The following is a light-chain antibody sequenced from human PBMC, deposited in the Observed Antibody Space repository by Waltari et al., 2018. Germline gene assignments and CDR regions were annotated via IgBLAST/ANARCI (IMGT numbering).Light chain of an antibody. CDR2: DVN. Sequence: QSALTQPASVSGSPGPSIPISCTGTSSNVDAYNYSSWYQTHPGKVPKVMIYDVNKRPSGVSNRFSGSKSGNTASLTISGLQSEDEADYYCSSFTSRRTLVFGGGTKLTVL. CDR3: SSFTSRRTLV. J-gene: IGLJ2*01. CDR1: SSNVDAYNY. V-gene: IGLV2-14*01.